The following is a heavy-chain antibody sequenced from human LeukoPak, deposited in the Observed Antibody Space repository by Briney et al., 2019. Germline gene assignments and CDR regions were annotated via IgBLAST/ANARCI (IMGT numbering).Heavy chain of an antibody. Sequence: GGSLRLSCAASGFTFSSYSMNWVRQAPGKGLEWVSYISSSGSTIYYADSVKGRLTISRDNAKNSLYLQLSSLRDEDTAVYYCARDCRPNCARQPGFDSWGQGTLVTVSS. CDR3: ARDCRPNCARQPGFDS. D-gene: IGHD1-1*01. J-gene: IGHJ5*01. CDR2: ISSSGSTI. V-gene: IGHV3-48*02. CDR1: GFTFSSYS.